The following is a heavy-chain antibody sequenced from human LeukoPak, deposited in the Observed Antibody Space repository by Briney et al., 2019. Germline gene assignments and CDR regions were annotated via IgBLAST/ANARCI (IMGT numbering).Heavy chain of an antibody. V-gene: IGHV3-21*01. D-gene: IGHD3-22*01. Sequence: GGSLRLSCAASGFTFSSYSMNWVRQALGKGLEWVSSISSSSSYIYYADSVKGRFTISRDNAKNSLYLQMNSLRAEDTAVYYCARDLDPYYDSSGYYYMDVWGKGTTVTVSS. J-gene: IGHJ6*03. CDR1: GFTFSSYS. CDR2: ISSSSSYI. CDR3: ARDLDPYYDSSGYYYMDV.